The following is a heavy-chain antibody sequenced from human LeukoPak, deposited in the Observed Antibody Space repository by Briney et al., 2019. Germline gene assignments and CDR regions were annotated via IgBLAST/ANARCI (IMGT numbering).Heavy chain of an antibody. CDR1: GYTFINHG. CDR3: ATLVGALPTGAFDI. D-gene: IGHD1-26*01. V-gene: IGHV1-18*01. Sequence: ASVKVSCKASGYTFINHGISWVRQAPGQGLEWMGWISGYGGNTNYAQKFQGRVTMTTETSTSTAYMELRSLRSDDTAVYYCATLVGALPTGAFDIWGQGTMVTVSS. J-gene: IGHJ3*02. CDR2: ISGYGGNT.